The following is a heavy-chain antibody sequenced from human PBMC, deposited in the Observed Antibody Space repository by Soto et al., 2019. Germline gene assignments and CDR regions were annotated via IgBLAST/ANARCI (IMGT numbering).Heavy chain of an antibody. J-gene: IGHJ6*02. V-gene: IGHV3-74*01. CDR2: INSDGSST. CDR3: ARDEGSKQNRPYYDFWSGYPYYYYGMDV. Sequence: LRLSCAASGFTFSSYWMHWVRQAPGKGLVWVSRINSDGSSTSYADSVKGRFTISRDNAKNTLYLQMNSLRAEDTAVYYCARDEGSKQNRPYYDFWSGYPYYYYGMDVWGQGTTVTVSS. D-gene: IGHD3-3*01. CDR1: GFTFSSYW.